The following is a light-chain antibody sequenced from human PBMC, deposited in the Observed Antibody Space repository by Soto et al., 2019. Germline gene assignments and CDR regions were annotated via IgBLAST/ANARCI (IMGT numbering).Light chain of an antibody. J-gene: IGLJ1*01. CDR2: DVS. V-gene: IGLV2-14*03. CDR1: SSDVGGYNY. Sequence: QSVLTQPASVSGSPGQSITISCTGTSSDVGGYNYVSWYQHHPGKAPKLIIFDVSNRPSGISNRFSGSKSGNTASLTISGLQAEDEADYYCISYTSSSPYVFGTGTKLTVL. CDR3: ISYTSSSPYV.